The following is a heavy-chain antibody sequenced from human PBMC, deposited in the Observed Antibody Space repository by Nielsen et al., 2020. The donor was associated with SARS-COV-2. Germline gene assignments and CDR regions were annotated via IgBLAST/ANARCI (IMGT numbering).Heavy chain of an antibody. V-gene: IGHV3-11*01. Sequence: LSLTCTVSGGSISTYYWSWIRQAPGKGLEWVSYISSSGSTIYYADSVKGRFTISRDNAKNSLYLQMNSLRAEDTAVYYCARDDFWSGYYLDYWGQGTLVTVSS. CDR1: GGSISTYY. D-gene: IGHD3-3*01. CDR2: ISSSGSTI. CDR3: ARDDFWSGYYLDY. J-gene: IGHJ4*02.